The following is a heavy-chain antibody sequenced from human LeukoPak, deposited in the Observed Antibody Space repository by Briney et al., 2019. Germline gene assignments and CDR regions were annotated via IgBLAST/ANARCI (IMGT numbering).Heavy chain of an antibody. CDR2: ISWNSGSI. V-gene: IGHV3-9*01. D-gene: IGHD1-1*01. J-gene: IGHJ4*02. CDR3: AKENAESLDY. Sequence: GGSLRLSCAASGFTFDDYAMHWVRQAPGKGLEWVSGISWNSGSIGYADSVKGRFTISRDNAKNSLYLQMNSLRAEDTALYYCAKENAESLDYWGQGTLVTVSS. CDR1: GFTFDDYA.